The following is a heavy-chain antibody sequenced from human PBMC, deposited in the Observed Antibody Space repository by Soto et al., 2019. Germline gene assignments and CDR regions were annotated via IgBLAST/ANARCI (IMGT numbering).Heavy chain of an antibody. CDR2: INPNSGDT. V-gene: IGHV1-2*02. Sequence: ASVKVPCKASGYPFIGYFMHWVRQAPGQGLEWMGWINPNSGDTHYAQKFQGRVTMTRDTSISTAYMELSRLTPDDTAVYYCARGLSFYYDSSGYYQFDYWGQGTLVTVSS. CDR3: ARGLSFYYDSSGYYQFDY. D-gene: IGHD3-22*01. J-gene: IGHJ4*02. CDR1: GYPFIGYF.